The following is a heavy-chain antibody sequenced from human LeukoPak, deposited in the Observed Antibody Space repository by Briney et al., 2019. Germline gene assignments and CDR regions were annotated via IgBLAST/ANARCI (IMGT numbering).Heavy chain of an antibody. D-gene: IGHD5-12*01. CDR1: GYTFTIYG. CDR3: ARGGLRLPLHDAFDI. J-gene: IGHJ3*02. CDR2: ISAYNGNT. Sequence: VASVTVSFKASGYTFTIYGISWVRQAPGQGLEWMGWISAYNGNTNYAQKLQGRVTMTTDTSTSTAYMELRSLRSDDTAVYYCARGGLRLPLHDAFDIWGQGTMVTVSS. V-gene: IGHV1-18*01.